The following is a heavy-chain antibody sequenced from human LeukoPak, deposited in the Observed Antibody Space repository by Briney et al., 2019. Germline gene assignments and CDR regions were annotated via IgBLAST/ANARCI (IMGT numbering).Heavy chain of an antibody. V-gene: IGHV3-30*02. D-gene: IGHD3-9*01. J-gene: IGHJ3*02. CDR1: GFTFSTYG. Sequence: GGSLRLSCATSGFTFSTYGMNWVRQAPGKGLEWVAFIRYDGSNEYYADSVKGRFTISRDSSKNTLDLQMNSLRAEDTAVYYCARVGRLGSYYDILTGYYPSGGAFDIWGQGTMVTVSS. CDR3: ARVGRLGSYYDILTGYYPSGGAFDI. CDR2: IRYDGSNE.